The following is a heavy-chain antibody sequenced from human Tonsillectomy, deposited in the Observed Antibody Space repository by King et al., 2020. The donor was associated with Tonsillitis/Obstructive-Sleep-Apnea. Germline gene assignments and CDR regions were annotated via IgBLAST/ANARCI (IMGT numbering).Heavy chain of an antibody. CDR3: ARNGGDYGRGSYRDMDV. J-gene: IGHJ6*03. Sequence: VQLVESGGGVVQPGRSLRLSCAASGFTFSSYAMHWVRQAQGKGLEWVAVISSDGSNNYYADSVKGRFTISRDNSKNTLYLQMNSLRAEDTAVYYCARNGGDYGRGSYRDMDVWGKGTTVTVSS. CDR1: GFTFSSYA. V-gene: IGHV3-30*01. D-gene: IGHD3-16*02. CDR2: ISSDGSNN.